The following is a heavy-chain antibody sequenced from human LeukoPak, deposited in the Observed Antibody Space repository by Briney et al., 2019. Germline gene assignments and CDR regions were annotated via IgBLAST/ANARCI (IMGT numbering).Heavy chain of an antibody. CDR1: GGSISSSSYY. Sequence: SETLSLTCTVSGGSISSSSYYWGWIRQPPGKGLEWIGSIYYSGSTYYNPSLKSRVTISVDTSKNQFSLKLSSVTAADTAVYYCARGAHYGDYVWGQGTLVTVSS. V-gene: IGHV4-39*07. CDR2: IYYSGST. D-gene: IGHD4-17*01. J-gene: IGHJ4*02. CDR3: ARGAHYGDYV.